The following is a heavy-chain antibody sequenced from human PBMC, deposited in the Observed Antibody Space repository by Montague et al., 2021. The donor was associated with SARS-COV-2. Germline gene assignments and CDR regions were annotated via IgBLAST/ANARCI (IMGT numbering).Heavy chain of an antibody. Sequence: SETLSLTRSVSGTSITSYYWNWIRQHPGKELEWIGYISDSGSTNYSPSLKSRVTMSVDTSKNQMSLKLTSVTAADTAVYYCARGCLSYFGAGSHCYGMDVWGQGTTVTVSS. CDR1: GTSITSYY. CDR3: ARGCLSYFGAGSHCYGMDV. D-gene: IGHD3-10*01. CDR2: ISDSGST. J-gene: IGHJ6*02. V-gene: IGHV4-59*01.